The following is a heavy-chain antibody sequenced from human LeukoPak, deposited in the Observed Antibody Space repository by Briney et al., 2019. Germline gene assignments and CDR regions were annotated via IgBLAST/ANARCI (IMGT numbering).Heavy chain of an antibody. CDR1: GGSISSYY. CDR2: IYYSGST. J-gene: IGHJ3*01. D-gene: IGHD3-22*01. Sequence: SETLSLTCTVSGGSISSYYWSWIRQPPGKGLEWIGYIYYSGSTNYNPSLKSRVTISVDTSKNQFSLKLSSVTAADTAVYYCASLNYYDSSGYGWGQGTVVTVSS. CDR3: ASLNYYDSSGYG. V-gene: IGHV4-59*01.